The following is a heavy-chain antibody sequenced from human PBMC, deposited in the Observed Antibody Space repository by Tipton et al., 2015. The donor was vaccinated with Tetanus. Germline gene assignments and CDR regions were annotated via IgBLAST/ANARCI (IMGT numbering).Heavy chain of an antibody. CDR3: ARIGWPENNKPGFDI. V-gene: IGHV4-59*13. J-gene: IGHJ3*02. CDR2: VHYTGKD. Sequence: PGLVKPSETLSLTCIVSGGSISTYYWSWIRQRPGRGLEWVGYVHYTGKDNYNPSLRSRVTLSVDTSKNQFSLQMSSVTAADTAAYYCARIGWPENNKPGFDIWGQGTMVTVSS. D-gene: IGHD1/OR15-1a*01. CDR1: GGSISTYY.